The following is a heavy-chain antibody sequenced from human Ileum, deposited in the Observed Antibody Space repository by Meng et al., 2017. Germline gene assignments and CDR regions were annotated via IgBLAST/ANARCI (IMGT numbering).Heavy chain of an antibody. CDR1: GDSISTYPYY. Sequence: QLQLQESGPGLVKPSEILSFPCPVSGDSISTYPYYCGWIRHPPGKGLEWFGSIYYSGSTYYNPSLQSRVTISVDTSKNQFSLKLDSVTAAESAVYYCARVAQRVGFWRGYFNQWGQGTLVTVSS. CDR2: IYYSGST. D-gene: IGHD3-3*01. J-gene: IGHJ1*01. CDR3: ARVAQRVGFWRGYFNQ. V-gene: IGHV4-39*01.